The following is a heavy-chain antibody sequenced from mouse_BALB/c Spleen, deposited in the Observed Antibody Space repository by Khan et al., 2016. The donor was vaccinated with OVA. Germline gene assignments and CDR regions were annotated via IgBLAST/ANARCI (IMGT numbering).Heavy chain of an antibody. V-gene: IGHV1S137*01. CDR3: ARSFSTTASLDAMDY. Sequence: QIQLVQSGAELVRPGVSVKISCKGSGYTFTDYTIHWVKQSHAKSLEWIGVISTYYGDAKYNQKFKDKATMTVDKSSNTAYMELARLTSDDYAIYYCARSFSTTASLDAMDYWGQGTSVTVSS. CDR2: ISTYYGDA. D-gene: IGHD1-1*01. J-gene: IGHJ4*01. CDR1: GYTFTDYT.